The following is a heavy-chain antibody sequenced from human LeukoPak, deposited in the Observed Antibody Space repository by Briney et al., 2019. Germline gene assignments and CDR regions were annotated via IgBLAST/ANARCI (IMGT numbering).Heavy chain of an antibody. V-gene: IGHV4-59*01. Sequence: SETLSLTCTVSGDSISSYYWSWIRQPPGKGLEWIGYIYYSGSTNYNPSLKSRVTISVDTSKNQFSLKLTSVTAADTAVYYCARISIYYDSSGYSDADYFDYWGQGSLVTVSS. D-gene: IGHD3-22*01. CDR1: GDSISSYY. CDR2: IYYSGST. J-gene: IGHJ4*02. CDR3: ARISIYYDSSGYSDADYFDY.